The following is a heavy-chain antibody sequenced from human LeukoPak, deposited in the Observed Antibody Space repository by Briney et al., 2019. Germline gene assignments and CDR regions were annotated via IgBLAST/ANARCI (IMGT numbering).Heavy chain of an antibody. CDR3: AREGPYCGGDCYFDY. J-gene: IGHJ4*02. Sequence: SVKVSCKASGGTFSSYATSWVRQAPGRGLEWMGGIIPIFGTANYAQKFQGRVTITADESTSTAYMELSSLRSEDTAVYYCAREGPYCGGDCYFDYWGQGTLVTVSS. CDR1: GGTFSSYA. D-gene: IGHD2-21*02. CDR2: IIPIFGTA. V-gene: IGHV1-69*13.